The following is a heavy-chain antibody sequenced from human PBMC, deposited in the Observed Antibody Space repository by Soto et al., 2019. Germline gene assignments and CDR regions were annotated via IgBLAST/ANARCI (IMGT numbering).Heavy chain of an antibody. Sequence: EVQLLESGGGLVQPGESLRLSCAASGFTFGSYFMNWVRQAPGKGPEWVSDINKDGGRTHYADSVRGRFTISRDNSRNTLYLQMNSLRAEDTALYYWAKDLHWYGMDVWGQGTTVTVSS. CDR2: INKDGGRT. D-gene: IGHD1-1*01. CDR1: GFTFGSYF. CDR3: AKDLHWYGMDV. J-gene: IGHJ6*02. V-gene: IGHV3-23*01.